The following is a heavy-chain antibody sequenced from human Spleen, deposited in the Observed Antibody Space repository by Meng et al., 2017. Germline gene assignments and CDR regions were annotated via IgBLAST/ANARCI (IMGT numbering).Heavy chain of an antibody. CDR2: IYYTGTT. V-gene: IGHV4-39*07. D-gene: IGHD3-22*01. Sequence: LPLEDSGPGLVKPSETLPLTCTFSGDSFSSSGYYWGWIRQPPGKGLEWIGNIYYTGTTYYNPSLKSRVTISLHTSKNQFSLKLTSVTAADTAVYYCARPDSSGYYYLGWGQGTLVTVSS. CDR1: GDSFSSSGYY. CDR3: ARPDSSGYYYLG. J-gene: IGHJ4*02.